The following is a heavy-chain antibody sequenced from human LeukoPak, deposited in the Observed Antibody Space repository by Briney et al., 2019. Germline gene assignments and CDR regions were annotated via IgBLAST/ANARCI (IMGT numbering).Heavy chain of an antibody. D-gene: IGHD5-18*01. Sequence: PSETLSLTCAVSGGSISSGGYSWSWIRQPPGKGLEWIGEINHSGSTNYNPSLKSRVTISVDTSKNQFSLKLSSVTAADTAVYYCARGRVDTAMVYYYYYGMDVWGQGTTVTVSS. J-gene: IGHJ6*02. CDR2: INHSGST. CDR1: GGSISSGGYS. CDR3: ARGRVDTAMVYYYYYGMDV. V-gene: IGHV4-30-2*01.